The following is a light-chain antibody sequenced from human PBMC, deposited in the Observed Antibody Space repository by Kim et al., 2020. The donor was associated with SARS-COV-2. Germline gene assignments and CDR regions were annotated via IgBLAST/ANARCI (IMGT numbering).Light chain of an antibody. J-gene: IGKJ4*01. CDR2: GAS. CDR1: QSVSSSY. CDR3: QQYGTSPLT. V-gene: IGKV3-20*01. Sequence: EIVLTQSPATLSLSPGERAALSCRASQSVSSSYLAWYQQKPGQAPRLLIYGASSMATGIPDRFSGSGSGTDFTLTITRLEPDDFAVYYCQQYGTSPLTFGGGTKVDIK.